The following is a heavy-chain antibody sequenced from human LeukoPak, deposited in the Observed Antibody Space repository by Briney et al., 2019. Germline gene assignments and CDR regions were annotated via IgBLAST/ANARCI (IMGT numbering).Heavy chain of an antibody. CDR2: ISAYNGNT. J-gene: IGHJ6*03. Sequence: ASVKVSCKASGYTFTSYGISWVRQAPGQGLEWMGWISAYNGNTNYAQKFQGRVTMTRDTSISTAYMELSRLRSDDTAVYYCARGGYCTNGVCYEYYYMDVWGKGTTVTVSS. CDR3: ARGGYCTNGVCYEYYYMDV. CDR1: GYTFTSYG. V-gene: IGHV1-18*01. D-gene: IGHD2-8*01.